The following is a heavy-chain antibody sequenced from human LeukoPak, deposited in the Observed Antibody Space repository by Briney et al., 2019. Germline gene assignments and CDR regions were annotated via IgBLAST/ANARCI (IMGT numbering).Heavy chain of an antibody. V-gene: IGHV4-4*07. J-gene: IGHJ3*02. D-gene: IGHD5-18*01. Sequence: SETPSLTCTVSGGSISSYYRSWIRQPAGKGLEWIGRIYTSGSTNYNPSLKSRVTTSVDTSKNQFSLKLSSVTAADTAMYYCARDEGYSYGYRGAFDIWGQGTMVTVSS. CDR1: GGSISSYY. CDR3: ARDEGYSYGYRGAFDI. CDR2: IYTSGST.